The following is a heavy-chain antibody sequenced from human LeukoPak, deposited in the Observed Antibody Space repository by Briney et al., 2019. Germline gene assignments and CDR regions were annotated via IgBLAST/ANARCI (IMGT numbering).Heavy chain of an antibody. J-gene: IGHJ5*02. D-gene: IGHD6-19*01. CDR3: ARNPPQWLEAGGWFDP. Sequence: ASVKVSCKASGYTFTSYGISWVRQAPGQGLEWMGWISAYNGKTNYAQKLQGRVTITTDTSTSTAYMELRSLRSDDTAVYYCARNPPQWLEAGGWFDPWGQGTLVTVSS. V-gene: IGHV1-18*01. CDR2: ISAYNGKT. CDR1: GYTFTSYG.